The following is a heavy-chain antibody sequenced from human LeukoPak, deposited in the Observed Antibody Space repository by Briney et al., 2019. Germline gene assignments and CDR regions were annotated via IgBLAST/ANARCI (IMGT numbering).Heavy chain of an antibody. D-gene: IGHD7-27*01. CDR3: ARQIFQLGINWFDP. J-gene: IGHJ5*02. V-gene: IGHV4-39*01. Sequence: SETLSLTCTVSGGSISSSSYYWGWIRQPPGKGLEWIGSIYYSGSTYYNPSLKSRVTISVDTSKNQFSLKLSSVTAADTAVYYCARQIFQLGINWFDPGGQGTLVTVSS. CDR1: GGSISSSSYY. CDR2: IYYSGST.